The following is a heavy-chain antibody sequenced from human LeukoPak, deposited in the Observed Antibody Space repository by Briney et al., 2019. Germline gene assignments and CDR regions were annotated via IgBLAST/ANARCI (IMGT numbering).Heavy chain of an antibody. D-gene: IGHD1-26*01. Sequence: KPSETLSLTCTVSGGSISSGDYYWTWIRQPPGKGLEWIGYIYYGGSTDYSPSLKSRATISLDTSKNQFSLKLSSVTAADTAVYYCARHVKGAYGGATTHFDYWGQGTLVTVSS. CDR1: GGSISSGDYY. CDR3: ARHVKGAYGGATTHFDY. J-gene: IGHJ4*02. CDR2: IYYGGST. V-gene: IGHV4-61*08.